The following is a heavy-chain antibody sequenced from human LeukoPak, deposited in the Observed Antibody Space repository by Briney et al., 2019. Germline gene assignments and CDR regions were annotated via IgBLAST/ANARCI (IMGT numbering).Heavy chain of an antibody. CDR3: AKDLEYCSSTSCYPNWFDP. CDR1: GFTFSSYG. D-gene: IGHD2-2*01. V-gene: IGHV3-30*02. Sequence: GGSLRLSCAASGFTFSSYGMHWVRQAPGKWLEWVAFIRYDGSNKYYADSVKGRFTISRDNSKNTLYLQMNSLRAEDTAVYYCAKDLEYCSSTSCYPNWFDPWGQGTLVTVSS. CDR2: IRYDGSNK. J-gene: IGHJ5*02.